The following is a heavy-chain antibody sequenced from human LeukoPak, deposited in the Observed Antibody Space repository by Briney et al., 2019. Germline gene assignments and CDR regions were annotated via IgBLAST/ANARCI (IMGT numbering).Heavy chain of an antibody. CDR1: GYTFTSYG. CDR2: INSYNGNT. J-gene: IGHJ4*02. Sequence: ASVKVSCKASGYTFTSYGITWVRQAPGQGLEWMGWINSYNGNTNYAQKVQGRVTMTTDPSTSTAYMELRSLRSDDTAVYYCARVFPSSGWYNLYYWGLGTLVTVSS. CDR3: ARVFPSSGWYNLYY. V-gene: IGHV1-18*01. D-gene: IGHD6-19*01.